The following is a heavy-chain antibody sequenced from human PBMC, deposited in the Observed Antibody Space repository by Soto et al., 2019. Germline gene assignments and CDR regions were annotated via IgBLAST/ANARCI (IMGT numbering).Heavy chain of an antibody. Sequence: GSLRLSCAASGFTFSSYSMNWVRQAPGKGLEWVSSISSSSSYIYYADSVKGRFTISRDNAKNSLYLQMNSLRAEDTAVYYCARDQLDYYDSSGPPRGFDYWGQGTLVTVSS. J-gene: IGHJ4*02. CDR2: ISSSSSYI. D-gene: IGHD3-22*01. CDR3: ARDQLDYYDSSGPPRGFDY. V-gene: IGHV3-21*01. CDR1: GFTFSSYS.